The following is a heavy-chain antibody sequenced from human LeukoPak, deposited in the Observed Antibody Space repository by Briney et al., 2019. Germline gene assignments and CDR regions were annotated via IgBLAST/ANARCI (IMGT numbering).Heavy chain of an antibody. J-gene: IGHJ4*02. CDR1: GFTVSSNY. CDR2: IYSGGST. D-gene: IGHD1-20*01. Sequence: PGGSLRLSCAASGFTVSSNYMSWVRQAPGKGLEWVSVIYSGGSTYYADSVKGRFTISRDNSKNTLYLQMNSLRAEDTAVYYCAKDLGITGYYFDYWGQGTLVTVSS. V-gene: IGHV3-53*01. CDR3: AKDLGITGYYFDY.